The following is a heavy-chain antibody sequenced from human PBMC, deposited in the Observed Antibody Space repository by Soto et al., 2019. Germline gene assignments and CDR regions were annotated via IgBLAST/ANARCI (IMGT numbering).Heavy chain of an antibody. D-gene: IGHD6-13*01. CDR3: AKEWLGSSSWYKTSYYYYYYGMDV. CDR1: GFTFSSYA. V-gene: IGHV3-23*01. CDR2: ISGSGGST. Sequence: VQLLESGGGLVQPGGSLRLSCAASGFTFSSYAMSWVRQAPGKGLEWVSAISGSGGSTYYADSVKGRFTISRDNSKNTLYLQMNSLRAEDTAVYYCAKEWLGSSSWYKTSYYYYYYGMDVWGQGTTVTVSS. J-gene: IGHJ6*02.